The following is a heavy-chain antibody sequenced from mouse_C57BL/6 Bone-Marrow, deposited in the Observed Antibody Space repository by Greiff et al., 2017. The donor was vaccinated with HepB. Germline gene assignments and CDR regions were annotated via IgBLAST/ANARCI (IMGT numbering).Heavy chain of an antibody. V-gene: IGHV14-4*01. CDR1: GFNIKDDY. CDR3: TTITTGVAPA. D-gene: IGHD1-1*01. CDR2: LDPENGDT. Sequence: EVQLQQSGAELVRPGASVKLSCTASGFNIKDDYMHWVKQRPEQGLEWIGWLDPENGDTEYASKFQGKATITADPSSNTAYLQLSSLTSEDTAVYYCTTITTGVAPARGQGTLVTVSA. J-gene: IGHJ3*01.